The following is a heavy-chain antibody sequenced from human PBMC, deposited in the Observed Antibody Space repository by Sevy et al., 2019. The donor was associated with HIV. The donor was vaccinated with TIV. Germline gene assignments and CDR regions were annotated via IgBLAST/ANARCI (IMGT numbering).Heavy chain of an antibody. J-gene: IGHJ4*02. Sequence: GGSLRLSCGASGFTFSRYSMNWVRQAPGKGLEWVSYISTGSTTIYYADSVKGRFTVSRDNARSSLFLQMNSLRDEDTAVYYCAIDPRDGGDYWGQGTLVTVSS. CDR3: AIDPRDGGDY. D-gene: IGHD3-16*01. V-gene: IGHV3-48*02. CDR2: ISTGSTTI. CDR1: GFTFSRYS.